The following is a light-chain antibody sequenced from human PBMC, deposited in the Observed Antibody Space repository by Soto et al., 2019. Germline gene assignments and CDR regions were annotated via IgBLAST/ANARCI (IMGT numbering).Light chain of an antibody. Sequence: DIQMTQYPSPLSASVGDRVDITCRTSQSVSSYFNWYQAKPGKAPKLLIYEASSLESGVPSRFSGSGSGTDFTPTISSLQSADFAVYYCQQHNNWPPLTFGPGTKVDIK. V-gene: IGKV1-39*01. J-gene: IGKJ3*01. CDR2: EAS. CDR3: QQHNNWPPLT. CDR1: QSVSSY.